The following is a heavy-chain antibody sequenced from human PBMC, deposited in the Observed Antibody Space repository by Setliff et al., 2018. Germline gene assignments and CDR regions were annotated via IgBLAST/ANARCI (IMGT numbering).Heavy chain of an antibody. CDR3: ARTQASSSFLRADAFDI. Sequence: GASVKVSCKAFGYTFTSYSLHWVRQAPGQRPEWMGWIHTGNGKTAYAQKLQGRVTFTRDTSAKTAYMELTSLTSEDTAVYYCARTQASSSFLRADAFDIWGQGTMVTVSS. CDR2: IHTGNGKT. V-gene: IGHV1-3*04. J-gene: IGHJ3*02. CDR1: GYTFTSYS. D-gene: IGHD6-6*01.